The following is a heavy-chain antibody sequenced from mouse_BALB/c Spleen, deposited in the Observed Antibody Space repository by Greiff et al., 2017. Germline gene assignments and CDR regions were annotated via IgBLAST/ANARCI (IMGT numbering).Heavy chain of an antibody. CDR2: ISYSGST. D-gene: IGHD2-14*01. Sequence: DVQLVESGPGLVKPSQSLSLTCTVTGYSITSDYAWNWIRQFPGNKLEWMGYISYSGSTSYNPSLKSRISITRDTSKNQFFLQLNSVTTEDTATYYCARGIRYEGYFDVWGAGTTVTVSS. CDR1: GYSITSDYA. J-gene: IGHJ1*01. V-gene: IGHV3-2*02. CDR3: ARGIRYEGYFDV.